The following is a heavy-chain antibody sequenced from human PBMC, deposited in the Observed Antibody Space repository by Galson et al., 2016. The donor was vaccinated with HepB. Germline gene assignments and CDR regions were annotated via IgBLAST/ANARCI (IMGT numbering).Heavy chain of an antibody. V-gene: IGHV3-30-3*01. CDR1: GFPFSRHA. CDR3: AREGEYCGGDCYSGYFQH. Sequence: SLRLSCAVSGFPFSRHAMHWVRQAPGEGLEWVSFISYDGGNKNYADSVEGRFTISRDNAKNTLYLQMNSLTPEDTAVYFCAREGEYCGGDCYSGYFQHWGQGTLVTVSS. D-gene: IGHD2-21*01. CDR2: ISYDGGNK. J-gene: IGHJ1*01.